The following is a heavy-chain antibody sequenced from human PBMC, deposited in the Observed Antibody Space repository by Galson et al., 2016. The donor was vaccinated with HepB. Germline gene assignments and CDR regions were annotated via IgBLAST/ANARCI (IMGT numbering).Heavy chain of an antibody. CDR2: IGGDGAT. J-gene: IGHJ2*01. Sequence: SLRLSCAASGFTFTNNIMSWVRQAPGKGLEWVSTIGGDGATFYGDSVKGRFTISRDDSKSTLYLRMNSLRAEDTAVYYCARDSDTSGLHWYFDLWGRGTLVTVSS. CDR1: GFTFTNNI. CDR3: ARDSDTSGLHWYFDL. D-gene: IGHD3-22*01. V-gene: IGHV3-23*01.